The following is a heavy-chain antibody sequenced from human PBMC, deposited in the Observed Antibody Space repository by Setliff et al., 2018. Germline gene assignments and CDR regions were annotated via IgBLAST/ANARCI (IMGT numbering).Heavy chain of an antibody. Sequence: PGGSLRLSCAASGFTFSTYWMNWVRQAPGKGLEWVASIRKDGSEKYYVDSVKGRFTMSRDNAKNSVFLQMNSLRAEDTAVYYCAGGRGWRFDDWGQGTLVTSPQ. CDR3: AGGRGWRFDD. D-gene: IGHD6-19*01. V-gene: IGHV3-7*03. CDR1: GFTFSTYW. CDR2: IRKDGSEK. J-gene: IGHJ4*02.